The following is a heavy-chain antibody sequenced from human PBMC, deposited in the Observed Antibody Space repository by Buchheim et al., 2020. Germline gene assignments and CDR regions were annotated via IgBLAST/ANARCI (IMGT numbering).Heavy chain of an antibody. J-gene: IGHJ6*02. D-gene: IGHD5-18*01. CDR3: AKSLYSYGYYYGMDV. Sequence: QVQLVESGGGVVQPGRSLRLSCAASGFTFSSYGMHWVRQAPGKGLEWVAVISYDGSNKYYADSVKGRFTISRDNSKNTLYLQMNSLRAEDTAVYYSAKSLYSYGYYYGMDVWGQGTT. V-gene: IGHV3-30*18. CDR2: ISYDGSNK. CDR1: GFTFSSYG.